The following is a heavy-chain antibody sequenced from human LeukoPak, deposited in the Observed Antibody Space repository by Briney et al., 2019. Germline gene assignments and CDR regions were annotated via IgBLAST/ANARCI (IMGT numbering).Heavy chain of an antibody. CDR1: GGSFSGYY. CDR3: ARVGYDFWGGPSNWFDP. V-gene: IGHV4-34*01. Sequence: PSETLSLTCAVYGGSFSGYYWSWIRQPPGKGLEWIGEINHSGSTNYNPSLKSRVTISVDTSKNQFSLKLSSVTAADTAVYYCARVGYDFWGGPSNWFDPWGQGTLVTVSS. CDR2: INHSGST. D-gene: IGHD3-3*01. J-gene: IGHJ5*02.